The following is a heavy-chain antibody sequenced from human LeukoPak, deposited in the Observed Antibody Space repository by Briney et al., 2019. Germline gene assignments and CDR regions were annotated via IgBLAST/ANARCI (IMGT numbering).Heavy chain of an antibody. CDR3: AREERAYYYDSSGYPDY. CDR2: VNQDGSAK. CDR1: EFTFSTYW. D-gene: IGHD3-22*01. V-gene: IGHV3-7*01. J-gene: IGHJ4*02. Sequence: GGSLRLSCAASEFTFSTYWMSWVRQAPGKGLEWVANVNQDGSAKYYVDSVKGRFTISRDNAKNSLYLRMNSLRAEDTAVYYCAREERAYYYDSSGYPDYWGQGTLVTVSS.